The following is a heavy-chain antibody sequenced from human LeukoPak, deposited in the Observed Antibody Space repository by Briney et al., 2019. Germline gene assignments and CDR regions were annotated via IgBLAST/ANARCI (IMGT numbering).Heavy chain of an antibody. CDR2: SSGNGGST. V-gene: IGHV3-23*01. CDR3: AKRPIAAAGRDFDDY. J-gene: IGHJ4*02. CDR1: GFTFSSYA. Sequence: GGTLRLFCAASGFTFSSYAMSWVRQAPGKGLEWVSDSSGNGGSTYYADSVKGRFTISRDNSKNTLYLQMNSLRAEDTAVYYCAKRPIAAAGRDFDDYWGQGTLVTVSS. D-gene: IGHD6-13*01.